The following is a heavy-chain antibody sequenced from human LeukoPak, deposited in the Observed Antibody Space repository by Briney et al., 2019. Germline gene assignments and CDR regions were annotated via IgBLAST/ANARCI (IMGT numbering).Heavy chain of an antibody. CDR3: AKSNGYGLIDI. CDR2: IYHSGST. J-gene: IGHJ3*02. V-gene: IGHV4-38-2*02. D-gene: IGHD3-10*01. Sequence: SETLSLTCTVSGYSIGSGYYWGWIRQPPGKGLEWIGSIYHSGSTYYNPSLKSRVTISLDTSRNQFSLRLNSVTAADMAVYYCAKSNGYGLIDIWGQGTMVTVSS. CDR1: GYSIGSGYY.